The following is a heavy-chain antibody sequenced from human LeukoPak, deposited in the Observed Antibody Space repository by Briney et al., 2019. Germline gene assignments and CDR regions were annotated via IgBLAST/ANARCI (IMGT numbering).Heavy chain of an antibody. CDR2: ISGSGGST. CDR1: GFTFSSYG. V-gene: IGHV3-23*01. D-gene: IGHD3-22*01. CDR3: ARDVTYYYDSSGYGY. Sequence: PGGSLRLSCAASGFTFSSYGMSWVRQAPGKGLEWVSAISGSGGSTYYADSVKGRFTISRDNAKNSLYLQMNSLRAEDTAVYYCARDVTYYYDSSGYGYWGQGTLVTVSS. J-gene: IGHJ4*02.